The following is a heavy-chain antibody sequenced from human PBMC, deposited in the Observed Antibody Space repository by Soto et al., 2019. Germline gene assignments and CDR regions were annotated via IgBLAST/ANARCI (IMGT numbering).Heavy chain of an antibody. CDR3: ARNNAVIDAFDI. CDR1: GFTFSSYA. Sequence: VQLLESGGGLVQPGGSLRLSCAASGFTFSSYAMHWVRQAPGKGLEWVAVISYDGSNKYYADSVKGRFTISRDNSKNTLYLQMNSLRAEDTAVYYCARNNAVIDAFDIWGQGTMVTVSS. V-gene: IGHV3-30-3*01. J-gene: IGHJ3*02. CDR2: ISYDGSNK. D-gene: IGHD2-21*01.